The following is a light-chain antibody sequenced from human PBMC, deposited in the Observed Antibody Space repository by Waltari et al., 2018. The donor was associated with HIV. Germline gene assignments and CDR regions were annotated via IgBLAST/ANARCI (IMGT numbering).Light chain of an antibody. CDR2: DVS. CDR1: SSDVGGYKY. Sequence: QSALTQPASVSGSPGQSITISCTGTSSDVGGYKYVSWYQRYPGNAPKLMIYDVSNRPSGVSNRFSGSKSGNTASLTISGLQAEDEADYYCGSYTSSNTYVFGTGTKVTVL. CDR3: GSYTSSNTYV. V-gene: IGLV2-14*03. J-gene: IGLJ1*01.